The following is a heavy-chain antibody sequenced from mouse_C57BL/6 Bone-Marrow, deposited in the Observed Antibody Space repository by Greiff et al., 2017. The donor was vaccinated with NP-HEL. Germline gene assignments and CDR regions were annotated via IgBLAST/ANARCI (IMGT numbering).Heavy chain of an antibody. CDR2: IYPRSGNT. V-gene: IGHV1-81*01. Sequence: VQRVESGAELARPGASVKLSCKASGYTFTSYGISWVKQRTGQGLEWIGEIYPRSGNTYYNEKFKGKATLTADKSSSTAYMELRSLTSEDSAVYFCARGGWGSWFAYWGQGTLVTVSA. CDR3: ARGGWGSWFAY. CDR1: GYTFTSYG. D-gene: IGHD2-3*01. J-gene: IGHJ3*01.